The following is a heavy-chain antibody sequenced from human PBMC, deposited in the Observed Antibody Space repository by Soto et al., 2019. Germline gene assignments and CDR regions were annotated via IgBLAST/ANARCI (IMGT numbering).Heavy chain of an antibody. CDR2: ISGSGGST. J-gene: IGHJ5*02. D-gene: IGHD6-13*01. Sequence: GGSLRLSCASSGFNFRSYAMSWVRQAPGKGLEWVSAISGSGGSTYYADSVKGRFTISRDNSKNTLYLQMNSLRAEDTAVYYCAKDRYSSSWFGWFDPWGQGTLVTVSS. CDR3: AKDRYSSSWFGWFDP. V-gene: IGHV3-23*01. CDR1: GFNFRSYA.